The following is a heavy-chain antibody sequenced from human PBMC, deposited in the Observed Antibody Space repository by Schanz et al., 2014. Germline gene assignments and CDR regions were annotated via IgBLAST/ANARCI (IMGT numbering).Heavy chain of an antibody. D-gene: IGHD3-3*01. CDR1: GGSISSYY. CDR3: ARDAHYDFWSGYYPPYYYYGMDV. J-gene: IGHJ6*02. Sequence: QVQLQESGPGLVKPSETLSLTCTVSGGSISSYYWSWIRQPAGKGLEWIGRIYTSGSTNYNPSLKRRATMSVDTSKNQFSRKLSSLTAADTAVYYCARDAHYDFWSGYYPPYYYYGMDVWGQGTTVTVSS. CDR2: IYTSGST. V-gene: IGHV4-4*07.